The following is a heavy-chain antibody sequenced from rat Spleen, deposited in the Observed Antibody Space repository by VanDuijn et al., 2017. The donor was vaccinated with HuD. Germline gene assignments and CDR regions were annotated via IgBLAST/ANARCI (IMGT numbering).Heavy chain of an antibody. Sequence: EVQLLESGGGLVQPGRSLKLSCAASGFTFSDYAMAWVRQAPKKGLEWIASIINDGISTYYRDSVKGRFTISRDNAKSTLYLQMDSLRSEDTATYYCATYTNYYFEHWGQGVMVTVSS. CDR3: ATYTNYYFEH. V-gene: IGHV5-17*01. CDR1: GFTFSDYA. CDR2: IINDGIST. J-gene: IGHJ2*01. D-gene: IGHD1-10*01.